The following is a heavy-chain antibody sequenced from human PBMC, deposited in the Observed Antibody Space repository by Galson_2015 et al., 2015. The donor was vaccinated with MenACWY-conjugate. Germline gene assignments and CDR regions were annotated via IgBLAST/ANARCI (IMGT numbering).Heavy chain of an antibody. J-gene: IGHJ4*02. V-gene: IGHV1-69*13. CDR3: ARPGGDYEQRTFVDY. CDR1: GDSFNTYS. Sequence: SVKVSCKASGDSFNTYSFNWIRQAPGQGPEWLGGIIPVFHTTDYAQRFQGRLTITADESTSTVYMELSSLRSDDTATYYCARPGGDYEQRTFVDYWGQGTLVTVSS. CDR2: IIPVFHTT. D-gene: IGHD4-17*01.